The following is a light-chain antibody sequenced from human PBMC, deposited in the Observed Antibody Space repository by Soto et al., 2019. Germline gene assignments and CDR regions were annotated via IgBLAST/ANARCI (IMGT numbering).Light chain of an antibody. J-gene: IGKJ1*01. V-gene: IGKV1-6*01. Sequence: AIQMTQSPSSLSASVGDTVTITCRASQGIRRDLSWYQQKPGEAPKLLIYSASDLQGAVPSRFRGSGSGTDFTLTISSLQPEDFATYYCLQDFNFPRTFGQGTKVEV. CDR1: QGIRRD. CDR3: LQDFNFPRT. CDR2: SAS.